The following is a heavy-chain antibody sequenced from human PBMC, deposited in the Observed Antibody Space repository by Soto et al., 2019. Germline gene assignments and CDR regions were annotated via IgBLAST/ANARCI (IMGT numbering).Heavy chain of an antibody. V-gene: IGHV3-33*01. Sequence: PGGSLRLSCAASGFTFSIYGMHWVRQAPGKGLEWVAVIWYDGSNKYYADSVKGRFTISRDNSKNTLYLQMNSLRAEDTAVYYCARDEYSGYDFDPQTPGYWGQGTLVTVSS. CDR1: GFTFSIYG. CDR3: ARDEYSGYDFDPQTPGY. J-gene: IGHJ4*02. D-gene: IGHD5-12*01. CDR2: IWYDGSNK.